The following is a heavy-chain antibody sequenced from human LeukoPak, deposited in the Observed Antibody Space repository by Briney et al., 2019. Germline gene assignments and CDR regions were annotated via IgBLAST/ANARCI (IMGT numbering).Heavy chain of an antibody. D-gene: IGHD3-22*01. CDR2: IYYSGST. V-gene: IGHV4-31*03. Sequence: SQTLSLTCTVSGGSISSVGYYWSWVRQHPGKGLEWIGYIYYSGSTYYNPSLKSRVTISVDTSKNQFSLKLSSVTAADTAVYYCASSYYDSSGYYGPQYFQHWGQGTLVTVSS. CDR1: GGSISSVGYY. J-gene: IGHJ1*01. CDR3: ASSYYDSSGYYGPQYFQH.